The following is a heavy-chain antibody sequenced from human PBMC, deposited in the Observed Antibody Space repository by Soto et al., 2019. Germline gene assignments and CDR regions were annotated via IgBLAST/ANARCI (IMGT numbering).Heavy chain of an antibody. J-gene: IGHJ4*02. CDR1: SGSISTRNW. V-gene: IGHV4-4*02. CDR2: VYHSGSI. Sequence: QVQLQESGPGLVKPSETLSLTCTVSSGSISTRNWWSWVRQSPGKGLEGIGEVYHSGSINYSPSFTIRLTISVDKSKNQFSLKLRSVTAADTAVYYCARGTGTTESPYDSWGQGTLVTVSS. CDR3: ARGTGTTESPYDS. D-gene: IGHD1-1*01.